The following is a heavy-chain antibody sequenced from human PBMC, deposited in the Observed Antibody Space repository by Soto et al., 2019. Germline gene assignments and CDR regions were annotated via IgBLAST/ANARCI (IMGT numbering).Heavy chain of an antibody. D-gene: IGHD6-13*01. J-gene: IGHJ4*02. CDR3: ASNGRIPGIAAAGGYFDY. Sequence: QVQLVQSGAEVKKPGSSVKVSCKASGGTFSSYAISWVRQAPGQGLEWMGGIIPIFGTANYAQKFQGRVTITADESTSTAYMELSSLRSEDTAVYYCASNGRIPGIAAAGGYFDYWGQGTLVTVSS. CDR1: GGTFSSYA. CDR2: IIPIFGTA. V-gene: IGHV1-69*01.